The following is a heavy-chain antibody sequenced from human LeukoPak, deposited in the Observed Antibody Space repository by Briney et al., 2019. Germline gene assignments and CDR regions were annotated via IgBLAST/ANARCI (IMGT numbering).Heavy chain of an antibody. CDR2: IIPIFGTA. Sequence: SVKVSCKASGGTFSSYAISWVRQAPGQGLEWMGGIIPIFGTANYAQKFQGRATITADESTSTAYMELSSLRSEDTAVYYCAWDSSSWSNLDYWGQGTLVTVSS. D-gene: IGHD6-13*01. CDR3: AWDSSSWSNLDY. J-gene: IGHJ4*02. CDR1: GGTFSSYA. V-gene: IGHV1-69*13.